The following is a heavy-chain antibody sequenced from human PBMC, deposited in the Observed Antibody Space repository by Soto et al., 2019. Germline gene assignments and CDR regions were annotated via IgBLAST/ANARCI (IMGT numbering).Heavy chain of an antibody. CDR1: GYTFTSYG. J-gene: IGHJ5*02. V-gene: IGHV1-18*01. D-gene: IGHD6-19*01. CDR2: ISAYNGNT. CDR3: ARLTQVSARDEPNRGSSGWYSLGS. Sequence: QVQLVQSGAEVKKPGASVKVSCKASGYTFTSYGISWVRQAPGQGLEWMGWISAYNGNTNYAQKLQGRVTMTKDTSTITADMEQKSLRPEETGVYYCARLTQVSARDEPNRGSSGWYSLGSWGQGTLVTVSS.